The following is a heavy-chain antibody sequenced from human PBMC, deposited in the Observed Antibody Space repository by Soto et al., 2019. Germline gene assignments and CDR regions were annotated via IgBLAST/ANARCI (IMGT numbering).Heavy chain of an antibody. CDR2: IYYSGST. CDR1: GYSISSSNW. V-gene: IGHV4-28*01. D-gene: IGHD6-13*01. J-gene: IGHJ6*02. CDR3: ARSYSSSWYYYYGMDV. Sequence: SETLSLTCAVSGYSISSSNWWGWIRQPPGKGLEWIGYIYYSGSTNYNPSLKSRVTISVDTSKNQFSLKLSSVTAADTAVYYCARSYSSSWYYYYGMDVWGQGTTVTVSS.